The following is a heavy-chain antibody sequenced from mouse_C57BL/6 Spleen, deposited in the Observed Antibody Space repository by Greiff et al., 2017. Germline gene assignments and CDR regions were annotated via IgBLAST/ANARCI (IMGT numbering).Heavy chain of an antibody. J-gene: IGHJ1*03. CDR1: GYTFTSYW. CDR2: IYPGSGST. CDR3: ARWGGRHWYFDV. V-gene: IGHV1-55*01. Sequence: QVQLQQPGAELVKPGASVKMSCKASGYTFTSYWITWVKQRPGQGLEWIGDIYPGSGSTNYNEKFKSKATLTVDTSSSTAYMQLSSLTSEDSAVYYCARWGGRHWYFDVWGTGTTVTVSS. D-gene: IGHD1-1*02.